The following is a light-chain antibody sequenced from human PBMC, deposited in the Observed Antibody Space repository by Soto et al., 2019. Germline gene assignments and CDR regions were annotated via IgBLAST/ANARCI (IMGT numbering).Light chain of an antibody. J-gene: IGKJ3*01. CDR1: QSINNY. CDR2: DAS. V-gene: IGKV3-11*01. CDR3: QERANWRRFS. Sequence: VLTQFPATLSLSPGERATLSCRASQSINNYVGWYQQKAGQAPRLLIYDASIRAPGIPDRFSGSGSGTDFTLTISSLEPEDFAIYYCQERANWRRFSFGPGTKV.